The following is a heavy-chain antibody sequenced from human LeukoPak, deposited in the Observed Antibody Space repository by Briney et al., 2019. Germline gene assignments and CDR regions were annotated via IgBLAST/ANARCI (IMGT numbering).Heavy chain of an antibody. Sequence: GRSLRLSCAASGFTFSSYAMHWVRQAPGKGLEWVAVISYDGSNKYYADSVKGRFTISRDNSKNTLYLQMNSLRAEDTAVYYCASPAGSSSWYTFDYWGQGTLVTVSS. D-gene: IGHD6-13*01. J-gene: IGHJ4*02. CDR1: GFTFSSYA. V-gene: IGHV3-30*04. CDR2: ISYDGSNK. CDR3: ASPAGSSSWYTFDY.